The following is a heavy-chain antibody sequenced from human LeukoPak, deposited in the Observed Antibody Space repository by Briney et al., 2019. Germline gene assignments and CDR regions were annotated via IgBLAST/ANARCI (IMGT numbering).Heavy chain of an antibody. J-gene: IGHJ4*02. CDR3: ARCGAAVTTHFSH. CDR1: GYSFSIYG. D-gene: IGHD4-17*01. CDR2: ISASDGTT. V-gene: IGHV1-18*03. Sequence: ASVKVSCKASGYSFSIYGITWARQAPGQGLEYLGWISASDGTTNYAQKVHDRVTMTTDTSTSTAYLELRSLRSEDMAVYYCARCGAAVTTHFSHWGQGTLVTVSS.